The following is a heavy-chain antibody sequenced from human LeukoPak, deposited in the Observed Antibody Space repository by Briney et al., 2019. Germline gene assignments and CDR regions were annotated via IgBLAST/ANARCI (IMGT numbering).Heavy chain of an antibody. CDR3: ARGSKMLGYNWFDP. Sequence: PSETLSLTCAVYGGSFSGYYWNWIRQPPGKGLEWIGEINHSGSTNYIPSHKSRVTISVDTSKNQFSLKLSSVTAADTAVYYCARGSKMLGYNWFDPWGQGTLVTVSS. J-gene: IGHJ5*02. V-gene: IGHV4-34*01. CDR2: INHSGST. D-gene: IGHD1-26*01. CDR1: GGSFSGYY.